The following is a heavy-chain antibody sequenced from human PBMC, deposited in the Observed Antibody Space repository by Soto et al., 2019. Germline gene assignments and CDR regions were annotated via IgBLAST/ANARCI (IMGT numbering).Heavy chain of an antibody. V-gene: IGHV3-30-3*01. CDR3: ARDLNGRFFDWLSISAFYYGMDV. D-gene: IGHD3-9*01. CDR2: ISYDGSNE. CDR1: GFTFSNFA. J-gene: IGHJ6*02. Sequence: SVGSLRLSCAASGFTFSNFAIHWVRQAPGKGLEWVAVISYDGSNEHFADSVKGRFSISRDNSKNTLYLQMNSLRTEDTAVYYCARDLNGRFFDWLSISAFYYGMDVWGQGTTVTVSS.